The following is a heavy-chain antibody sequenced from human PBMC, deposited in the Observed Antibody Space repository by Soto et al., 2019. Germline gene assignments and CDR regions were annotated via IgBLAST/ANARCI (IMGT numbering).Heavy chain of an antibody. CDR2: ISNDGSKK. D-gene: IGHD1-1*01. CDR1: GFTFSNYA. V-gene: IGHV3-30*04. CDR3: AHNWNLDN. Sequence: QVQLVESGGGVVQPGRSLRLSCAASGFTFSNYAMTRVRQAPGKGLELVAAISNDGSKKYYTDSVKGRFTISRDNSENTVFLQMDILRAEDTALYYCAHNWNLDNWGQGTLVTVSS. J-gene: IGHJ4*02.